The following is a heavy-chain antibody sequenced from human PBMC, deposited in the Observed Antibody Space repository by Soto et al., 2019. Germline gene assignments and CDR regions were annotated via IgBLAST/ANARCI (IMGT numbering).Heavy chain of an antibody. CDR3: ATGPLDRYFDL. J-gene: IGHJ2*01. CDR2: IDTSGGGT. V-gene: IGHV1-46*03. CDR1: GDTFISKF. Sequence: SFKVSCRTSGDTFISKFMHGARQAPRQGLEWMGIIDTSGGGTSYGQKFQGRVTLTSDTSTSTLYMELTGLRYEDLADYYCATGPLDRYFDLWGPGPLVTVSS.